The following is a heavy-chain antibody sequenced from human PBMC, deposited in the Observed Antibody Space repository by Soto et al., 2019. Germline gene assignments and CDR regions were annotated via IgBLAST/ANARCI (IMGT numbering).Heavy chain of an antibody. V-gene: IGHV1-69*13. CDR3: AREWREVGALPSAFDI. CDR1: GGTFSSYA. J-gene: IGHJ3*02. Sequence: SVKVSCKASGGTFSSYAISWVRQAPGQGLEWMGGIIPIFGTANYAQKFQGRVTITADESTSTAYMELSSLRSEDTAVYYCAREWREVGALPSAFDIWGQGTMVTVS. D-gene: IGHD3-10*01. CDR2: IIPIFGTA.